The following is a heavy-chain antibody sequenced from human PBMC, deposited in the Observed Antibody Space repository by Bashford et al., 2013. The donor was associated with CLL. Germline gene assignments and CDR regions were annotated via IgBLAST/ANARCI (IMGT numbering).Heavy chain of an antibody. CDR2: IYNSGGT. CDR1: GVSINDYY. CDR3: ARHRSNRDWFDP. V-gene: IGHV4-59*08. Sequence: SETLSLTCTVSGVSINDYYWTWIRQSPGKGLEWIGCIYNSGGTEYNPSLKSRVTISRDMSKNQLSLNLRSVTASDTAVYYCARHRSNRDWFDPWGRGTLVTVSS. D-gene: IGHD3-16*02. J-gene: IGHJ5*02.